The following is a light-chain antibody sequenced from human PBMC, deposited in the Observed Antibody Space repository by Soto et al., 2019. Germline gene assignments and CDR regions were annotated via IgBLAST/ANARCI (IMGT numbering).Light chain of an antibody. J-gene: IGLJ1*01. CDR1: SSDVGGYNY. Sequence: QSALTQPPSASGSPGQSVTISCPGTSSDVGGYNYVSWYQQHPGKAPKLMIYEVSKRPSGVPDRFSGSKSGNAASLTVSGLQAEDEADYYCSSYEGSNIPFGTGTKLTVL. CDR2: EVS. V-gene: IGLV2-8*01. CDR3: SSYEGSNIP.